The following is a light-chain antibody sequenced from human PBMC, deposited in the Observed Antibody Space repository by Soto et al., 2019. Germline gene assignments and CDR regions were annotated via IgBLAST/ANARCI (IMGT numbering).Light chain of an antibody. V-gene: IGLV2-14*01. Sequence: QSALTQPASVSGSPGQSITISCTGTSSDVGGYNYVSWYQQHPGKAPNLIIFDVSNRPSGVSNRFSGSKSGTSASLTISGLQAEDDADYYCSSDTGSNAPVVFGGGTKLTVL. CDR1: SSDVGGYNY. J-gene: IGLJ2*01. CDR3: SSDTGSNAPVV. CDR2: DVS.